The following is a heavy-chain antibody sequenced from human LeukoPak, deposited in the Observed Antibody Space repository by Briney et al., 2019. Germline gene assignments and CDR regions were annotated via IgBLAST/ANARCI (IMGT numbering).Heavy chain of an antibody. CDR1: GFTFSSYA. V-gene: IGHV3-23*01. J-gene: IGHJ6*02. Sequence: GGSLRLSCAASGFTFSSYAMGWVRQAPGKGLEWVSAISGSGGSTYYADSVKGRFTISRDNSKNTLYLQMNSLRAEDTAVYCCAKSLDYYYYYGMDVWGQGTTVTVSS. CDR3: AKSLDYYYYYGMDV. CDR2: ISGSGGST.